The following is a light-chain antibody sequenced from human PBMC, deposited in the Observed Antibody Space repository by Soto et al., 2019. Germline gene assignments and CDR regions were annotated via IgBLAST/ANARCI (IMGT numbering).Light chain of an antibody. CDR1: SSNIGNNY. CDR3: GTWDSSLSAYV. J-gene: IGLJ1*01. Sequence: SVLTQPASVSAAPGQKVTISYSGSSSNIGNNYVSWYQQLPGTAPKLLIYDNNKRPSGIPDRFSGSKSGTSATLGITGLQTGDEADYYCGTWDSSLSAYVFGTGTKVTVL. CDR2: DNN. V-gene: IGLV1-51*01.